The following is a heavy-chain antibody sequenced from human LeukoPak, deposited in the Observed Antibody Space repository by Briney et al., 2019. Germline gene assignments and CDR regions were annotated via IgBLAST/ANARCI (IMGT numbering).Heavy chain of an antibody. J-gene: IGHJ5*02. CDR3: ARVKHYIWGSYRYVWFDP. V-gene: IGHV4-34*01. CDR1: GGSFSGYY. D-gene: IGHD3-16*02. CDR2: INHSGST. Sequence: KSSETLSLTCAVYGGSFSGYYWSWIRQPPGKGLEWIGEINHSGSTNYNPSLKSRVTISVDTSKNQFSLKLSSVTAADTAVYYCARVKHYIWGSYRYVWFDPWGQRTLVTVSS.